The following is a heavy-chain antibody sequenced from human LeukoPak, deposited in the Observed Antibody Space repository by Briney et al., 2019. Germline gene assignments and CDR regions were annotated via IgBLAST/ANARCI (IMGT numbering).Heavy chain of an antibody. CDR2: INSDGSST. V-gene: IGHV3-74*01. CDR3: ARAPGYSGGWYNT. D-gene: IGHD6-19*01. J-gene: IGHJ5*02. CDR1: GFTFSSYW. Sequence: GGSLRLSCAASGFTFSSYWMHWVRQAPGKGLVWVSHINSDGSSTSYADSVKGRFTISRDNAKNTLYLQMNSLRAEDTAVYYCARAPGYSGGWYNTWGQGTLVTVSS.